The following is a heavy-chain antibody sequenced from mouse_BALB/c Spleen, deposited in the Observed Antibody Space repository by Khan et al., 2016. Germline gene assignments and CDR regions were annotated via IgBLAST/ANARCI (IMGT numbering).Heavy chain of an antibody. D-gene: IGHD2-4*01. CDR1: GYTFTTFY. V-gene: IGHV1S56*01. CDR3: ARGYYEWYFDD. J-gene: IGHJ1*01. Sequence: VQLQESGPELVKPGTSVRISCKASGYTFTTFYIHWLKQRPGQGLEWIGWIYPGNVNTKYNEKFKDKATLTADKSSSTAYMQFSSLTSDDSAVYCCARGYYEWYFDDWGAGTTVTVSS. CDR2: IYPGNVNT.